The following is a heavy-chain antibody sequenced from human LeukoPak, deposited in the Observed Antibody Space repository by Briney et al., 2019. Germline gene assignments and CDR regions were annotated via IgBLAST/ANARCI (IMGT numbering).Heavy chain of an antibody. CDR3: ARRVGASGLGYY. Sequence: SETLSLTCAVSGGSISSSNWWSWVRQPPGKGLEWIGEIYRSGSTNYNPSLKSRVTISVDKSKNQFSLKLSSVTAADTAVYYCARRVGASGLGYYWGQGTLVTVSS. CDR1: GGSISSSNW. D-gene: IGHD1-26*01. V-gene: IGHV4-4*02. CDR2: IYRSGST. J-gene: IGHJ4*02.